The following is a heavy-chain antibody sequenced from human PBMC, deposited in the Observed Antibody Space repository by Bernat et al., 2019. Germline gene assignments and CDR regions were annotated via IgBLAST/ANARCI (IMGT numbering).Heavy chain of an antibody. CDR3: ARDVEVGGSFESGPPQANFDY. Sequence: QVQLVQSGAEVKKPGASVKVSCKASGYTFTSYGISWVRQAPGQGLEWMGWISAYNGNTNYAQKLQGTVTMTTDTSTSTAYMELRSLRSDDTAVYYCARDVEVGGSFESGPPQANFDYWGQGTLVTVSS. CDR1: GYTFTSYG. V-gene: IGHV1-18*01. D-gene: IGHD1-26*01. CDR2: ISAYNGNT. J-gene: IGHJ4*02.